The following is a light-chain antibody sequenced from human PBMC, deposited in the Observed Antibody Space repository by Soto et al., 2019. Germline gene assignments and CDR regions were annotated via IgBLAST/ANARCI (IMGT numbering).Light chain of an antibody. V-gene: IGKV3-15*01. J-gene: IGKJ1*01. CDR2: DAS. Sequence: EIVMTLSPATLSVSPGERATLSCRASQSISTKLAWYQQKPGQAPRLLIYDASTRATGLPARFSGGGSGTEFTLTISSLQSEDFAVYYCQQYHNWPPWTFGQGTKVELK. CDR1: QSISTK. CDR3: QQYHNWPPWT.